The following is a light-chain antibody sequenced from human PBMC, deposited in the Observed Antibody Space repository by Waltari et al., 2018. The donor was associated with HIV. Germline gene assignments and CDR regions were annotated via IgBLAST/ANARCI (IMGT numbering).Light chain of an antibody. CDR1: SSDVGDSTS. Sequence: QSALTQPASVSGSPGQSITISCTATSSDVGDSTSVPWYQQYHGKAPKLMIYEVNNRPSGVSNRVSGSKSGHTASLTISGLQTEDEGDYYCSSYTTSSTVVFGGGTKLTVL. CDR3: SSYTTSSTVV. V-gene: IGLV2-14*01. J-gene: IGLJ3*02. CDR2: EVN.